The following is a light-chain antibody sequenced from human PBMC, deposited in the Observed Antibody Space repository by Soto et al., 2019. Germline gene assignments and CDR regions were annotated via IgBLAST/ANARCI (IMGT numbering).Light chain of an antibody. Sequence: EIVLTQSPGTLSLSPGERATLSCRASQSVRSSYLAWYQQKPGQDPRLLIYGASSRATGIPDRFSGSGSGTDFTRTIIRLEPEDFAVYYCQQYGSSPYTFGQGTKLEIK. CDR3: QQYGSSPYT. CDR2: GAS. CDR1: QSVRSSY. J-gene: IGKJ2*01. V-gene: IGKV3-20*01.